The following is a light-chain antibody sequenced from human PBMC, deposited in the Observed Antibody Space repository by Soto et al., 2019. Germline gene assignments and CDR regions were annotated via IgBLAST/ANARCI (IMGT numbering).Light chain of an antibody. J-gene: IGKJ1*01. CDR3: MQAIQSPRT. V-gene: IGKV2-28*01. CDR1: QSLLHSTGNIY. Sequence: DTALTQSPLSLPVTPGEPASISCKSSQSLLHSTGNIYLDWYLQKPGQSPQLLIYLGSIRASGVHDRFSGSGSGTDFTLKITSVEAEDVGVYYCMQAIQSPRTFGLGTKVEIK. CDR2: LGS.